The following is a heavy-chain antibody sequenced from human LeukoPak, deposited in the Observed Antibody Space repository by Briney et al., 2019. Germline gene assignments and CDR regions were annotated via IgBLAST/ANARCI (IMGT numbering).Heavy chain of an antibody. CDR1: GGSFSGYY. CDR2: INHSGST. CDR3: VVTAIRIDY. V-gene: IGHV4-34*01. D-gene: IGHD2-21*02. Sequence: SETLSLTCAVSGGSFSGYYWSWIRQPPGKGLEWIGEINHSGSTNYNPSLKSRVTISVDTSKNQFSLKLSSVTAADTARVSGVVTAIRIDYWGQGTLVTVSS. J-gene: IGHJ4*02.